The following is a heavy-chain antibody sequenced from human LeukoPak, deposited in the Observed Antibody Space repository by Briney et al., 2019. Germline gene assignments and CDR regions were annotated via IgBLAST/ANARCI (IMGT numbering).Heavy chain of an antibody. Sequence: PGGSLRLSCAASGFTVSSNYMSWVRQAPGKGLEWVSVIYSGGSTYYADSVKGKFTISRDNSKNTLYLQMNSLRAEDTAVYYCAREGYCSGGSCKTYGMDVWGQGTTVTVSS. CDR1: GFTVSSNY. D-gene: IGHD2-15*01. CDR2: IYSGGST. CDR3: AREGYCSGGSCKTYGMDV. V-gene: IGHV3-66*01. J-gene: IGHJ6*02.